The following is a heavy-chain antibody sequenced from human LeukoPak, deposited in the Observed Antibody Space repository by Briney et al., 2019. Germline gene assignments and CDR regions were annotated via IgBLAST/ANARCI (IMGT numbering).Heavy chain of an antibody. D-gene: IGHD6-13*01. CDR1: GYTLTELS. CDR3: ATDRGAAAMRGSFDY. Sequence: ASVKVSCKVSGYTLTELSMHWVRQAPGKGLEWMGGFDPEDGETIYAQKFQGRVTMTEDTSTDTAYMELSSLRSEDTAVYYCATDRGAAAMRGSFDYWGQGTLVTVSS. CDR2: FDPEDGET. V-gene: IGHV1-24*01. J-gene: IGHJ4*02.